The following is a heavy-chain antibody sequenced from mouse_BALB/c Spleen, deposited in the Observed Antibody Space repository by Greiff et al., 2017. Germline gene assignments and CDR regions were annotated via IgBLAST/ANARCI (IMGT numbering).Heavy chain of an antibody. CDR1: GYAFTNYL. J-gene: IGHJ2*01. CDR2: INPGSGGT. CDR3: ARSWGTTDY. Sequence: QVQLKQSGAELVRPGTSVKVSCKASGYAFTNYLIEWVKQRPGQGLEWIGVINPGSGGTNYNEKFKGKATLTADKSSSTAYMQLSSLTSDDSAVYFCARSWGTTDYWGQGTTLTVSS. V-gene: IGHV1-54*01. D-gene: IGHD1-1*01.